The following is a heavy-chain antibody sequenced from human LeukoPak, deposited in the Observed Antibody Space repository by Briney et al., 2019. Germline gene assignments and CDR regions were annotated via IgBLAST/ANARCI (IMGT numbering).Heavy chain of an antibody. CDR3: ARDKIVGATNFDY. CDR2: IKQHGGEI. Sequence: GGSLRLSCAASGFTFSNYWMSWVRQVPGEGLEWVANIKQHGGEIYYVDSVKGRFTISRDNAKNLLYLQMNSLRAEDTAIYYCARDKIVGATNFDYWGQGTLVTVSS. D-gene: IGHD1-26*01. CDR1: GFTFSNYW. J-gene: IGHJ4*02. V-gene: IGHV3-7*03.